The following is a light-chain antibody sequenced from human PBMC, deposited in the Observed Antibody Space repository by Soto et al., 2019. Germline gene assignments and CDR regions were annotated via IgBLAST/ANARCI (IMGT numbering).Light chain of an antibody. Sequence: DFQMTQSPSTLSASVGDRVTITFRASQTISSWLAWYQQKPGKAPKLLIYKASTLKSGVPSRFSGSGSGTEFTLTISSLQPDDFATYYCQHYNSYSEAFGQGTKV. CDR2: KAS. V-gene: IGKV1-5*03. CDR1: QTISSW. J-gene: IGKJ1*01. CDR3: QHYNSYSEA.